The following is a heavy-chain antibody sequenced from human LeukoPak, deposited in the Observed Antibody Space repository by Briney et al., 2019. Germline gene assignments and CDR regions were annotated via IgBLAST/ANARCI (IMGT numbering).Heavy chain of an antibody. V-gene: IGHV3-30*03. D-gene: IGHD3-10*01. Sequence: GGSLRLSCAASGFTFSSYGMHWVRQAPGKGLEWVAVISFDGSSKDYAQSVKGRFTISRDNAKNSLYLQMNSLRAEDTAVYYCATSVIRGQGTLVTVSS. CDR2: ISFDGSSK. J-gene: IGHJ4*02. CDR1: GFTFSSYG. CDR3: ATSVI.